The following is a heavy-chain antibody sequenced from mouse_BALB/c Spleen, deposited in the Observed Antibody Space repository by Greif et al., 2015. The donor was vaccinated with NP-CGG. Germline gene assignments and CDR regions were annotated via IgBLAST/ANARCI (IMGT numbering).Heavy chain of an antibody. J-gene: IGHJ2*01. CDR2: ISSGGSYT. V-gene: IGHV5-6-4*01. CDR3: TRDDYFDY. Sequence: EVNLVESGGGLVKPGGSLKLSCAASGFTFSSYTMSWVRQTPEKRLEWVATISSGGSYTYYPDSVKGRFTISRDNAKNTLYLQMSSLKSEDTAMYYCTRDDYFDYWGQGTTLTVSS. CDR1: GFTFSSYT.